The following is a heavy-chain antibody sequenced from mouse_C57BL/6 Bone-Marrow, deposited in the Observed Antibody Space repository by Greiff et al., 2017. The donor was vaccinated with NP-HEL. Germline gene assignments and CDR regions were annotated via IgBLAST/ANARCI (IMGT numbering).Heavy chain of an antibody. Sequence: VQLKESGAELARPGASVKLSCKASGYTFTSYGISWVKQRTGQGLEWIGEIYPRSGNTYYNEKFKGKATLTADKSSSTAYMELRSLTSEDSAVDFCAIGSSYPYWYFDVWGTGTTVTVSS. CDR2: IYPRSGNT. CDR1: GYTFTSYG. V-gene: IGHV1-81*01. J-gene: IGHJ1*03. D-gene: IGHD1-1*01. CDR3: AIGSSYPYWYFDV.